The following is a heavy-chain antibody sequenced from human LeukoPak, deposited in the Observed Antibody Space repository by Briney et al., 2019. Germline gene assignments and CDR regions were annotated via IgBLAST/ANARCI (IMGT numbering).Heavy chain of an antibody. V-gene: IGHV1-69*13. Sequence: ASVKVSCKASGGTFSSYAISWVRQAPGQGLEWMGGIIPIFGTANYAQKFQGRVTITADEPTSTAYIELSSLRSEDTAVYYCARDVGIAAAGTRGYFDYWGQGTLVTVSS. D-gene: IGHD6-13*01. CDR3: ARDVGIAAAGTRGYFDY. CDR1: GGTFSSYA. CDR2: IIPIFGTA. J-gene: IGHJ4*02.